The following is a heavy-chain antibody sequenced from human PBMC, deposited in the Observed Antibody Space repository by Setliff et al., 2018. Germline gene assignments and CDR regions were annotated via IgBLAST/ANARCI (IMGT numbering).Heavy chain of an antibody. J-gene: IGHJ4*02. CDR3: ARSFSRREKFLLDY. CDR1: GGSISSYY. V-gene: IGHV4-4*07. Sequence: SETLSLTCTVSGGSISSYYWSWIRQPAGKGLEWIGRIYTSGSTNYNPSLKSRVTMSEDTSKNQFSLKLSSVTAADTAVYYCARSFSRREKFLLDYWGQGALVTVSS. CDR2: IYTSGST.